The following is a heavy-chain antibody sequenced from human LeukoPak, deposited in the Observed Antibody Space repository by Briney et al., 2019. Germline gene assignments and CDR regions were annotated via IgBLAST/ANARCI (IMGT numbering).Heavy chain of an antibody. D-gene: IGHD3-22*01. J-gene: IGHJ4*02. V-gene: IGHV3-9*01. CDR1: GFTFDDYA. Sequence: GRSLRLSCAASGFTFDDYAMHWVRQAPGKGLEWVSGISWNSGSIGYADSVKGRFTISRDNAKNSLYLQMNSLRAEDTALYYCAKDIRYYDSNVDYWGQGTLVTVSS. CDR2: ISWNSGSI. CDR3: AKDIRYYDSNVDY.